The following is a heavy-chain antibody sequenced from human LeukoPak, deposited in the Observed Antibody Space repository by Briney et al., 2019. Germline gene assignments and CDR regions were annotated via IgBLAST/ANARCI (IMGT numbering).Heavy chain of an antibody. Sequence: PSETLSLTYTVSGDSISSYNHYWGWIRQPPGKGLEWLGSICYGGSTHDNPSLKSRVTISVDTSKNQFSLRVTSATAADTAVYYCARMMYGNGWNRYYFDYWGQGTLVTVSS. CDR3: ARMMYGNGWNRYYFDY. D-gene: IGHD6-19*01. J-gene: IGHJ4*02. V-gene: IGHV4-39*01. CDR1: GDSISSYNHY. CDR2: ICYGGST.